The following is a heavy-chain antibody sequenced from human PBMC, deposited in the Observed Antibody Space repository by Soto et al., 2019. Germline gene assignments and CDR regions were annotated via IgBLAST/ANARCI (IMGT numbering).Heavy chain of an antibody. D-gene: IGHD2-2*01. CDR1: GYTLSELA. J-gene: IGHJ4*02. Sequence: GASVKVSCKVSGYTLSELAIQWVRQSPGKGLEWMGGFDPEDGETFYAQKFQGRVTMTEDKSTDTAYIELRSLRSEDTAVYYCAGGYCTRTSCHDYDNWGQGTLVTVSS. V-gene: IGHV1-24*01. CDR2: FDPEDGET. CDR3: AGGYCTRTSCHDYDN.